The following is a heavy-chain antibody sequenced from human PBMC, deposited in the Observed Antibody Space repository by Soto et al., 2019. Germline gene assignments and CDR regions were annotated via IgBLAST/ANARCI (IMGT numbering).Heavy chain of an antibody. Sequence: ASVKVSCKASGYTFTSYGISWVRQAPGQGLEWMGWISAYNGNTNYAQKLQGRVTMTTDTSTSTAYMELRSLRSDDTAVYYCARDGLRASYGGYRPAYYYYYYGMDVWGQGTTVTVSS. D-gene: IGHD4-17*01. V-gene: IGHV1-18*01. CDR1: GYTFTSYG. J-gene: IGHJ6*02. CDR3: ARDGLRASYGGYRPAYYYYYYGMDV. CDR2: ISAYNGNT.